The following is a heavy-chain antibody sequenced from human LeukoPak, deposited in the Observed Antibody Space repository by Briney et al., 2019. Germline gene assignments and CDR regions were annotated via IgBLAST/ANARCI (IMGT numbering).Heavy chain of an antibody. CDR2: ISGSGGST. CDR1: GFTFSGYA. CDR3: AKDGRITMIVVVDYIDY. D-gene: IGHD3-22*01. V-gene: IGHV3-23*01. J-gene: IGHJ4*02. Sequence: PGGSLRLSCATSGFTFSGYAMAWGRQAPGKGLEWVSAISGSGGSTYYADTVKGRFTISRDNSKNTLYLQMHSLRAEDTAVYYCAKDGRITMIVVVDYIDYWGQGTLVTVSS.